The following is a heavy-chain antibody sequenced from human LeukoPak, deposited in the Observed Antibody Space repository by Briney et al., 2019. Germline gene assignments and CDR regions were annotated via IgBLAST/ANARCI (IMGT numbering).Heavy chain of an antibody. D-gene: IGHD2-15*01. Sequence: PSETLSLTCTVSGGSISSYYWSWIRQPARKGLEWIGRIYTSGSTNYNPSLKSRVTISVDKSKNQFSLKLSSVTAADTAVYYCARDHCSGGSCYYYYYMDVWGKGTTVTVSS. V-gene: IGHV4-4*07. CDR3: ARDHCSGGSCYYYYYMDV. J-gene: IGHJ6*03. CDR2: IYTSGST. CDR1: GGSISSYY.